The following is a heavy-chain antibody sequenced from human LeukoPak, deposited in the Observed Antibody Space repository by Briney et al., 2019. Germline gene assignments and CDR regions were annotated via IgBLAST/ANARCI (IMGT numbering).Heavy chain of an antibody. CDR1: GFTFRNYA. CDR2: ISGRGDKT. Sequence: PGGSLRLFCAASGFTFRNYAMSWVRQAPGKGLEWVSVISGRGDKTYYAGSAKGRFTISRDNSKNTLYLQMNGLRDVDTAIYYCAKGIQWELPLEYWGQGTLVTVSS. V-gene: IGHV3-23*01. D-gene: IGHD1-26*01. CDR3: AKGIQWELPLEY. J-gene: IGHJ4*02.